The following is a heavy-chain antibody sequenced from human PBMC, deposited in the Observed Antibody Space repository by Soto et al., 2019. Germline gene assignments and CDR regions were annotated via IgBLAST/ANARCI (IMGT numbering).Heavy chain of an antibody. Sequence: SLRLSCAASGFTFSNYAMSWVRQAPGKGLEWVSTISGNGGSTYYADSVKGRFTISRDNSKNMLFLQINSLRDDDSAVYYCAKRPDSSRTFDSWGQGTLVTVSS. CDR1: GFTFSNYA. CDR2: ISGNGGST. V-gene: IGHV3-23*01. J-gene: IGHJ4*02. CDR3: AKRPDSSRTFDS. D-gene: IGHD6-13*01.